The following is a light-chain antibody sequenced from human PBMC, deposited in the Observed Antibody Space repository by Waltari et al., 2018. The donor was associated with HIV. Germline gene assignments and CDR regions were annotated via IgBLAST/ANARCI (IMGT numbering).Light chain of an antibody. CDR1: QSVSSNY. Sequence: EIVLTQSPGTMSLSPGARATLYCRASQSVSSNYLAWYQQKPGQAPRLLIYAASGRATGIPNRFSGSGSGTDFTLTISRLEPEDFAMYYCHQYGNSPWTFGLGTRVEIK. CDR3: HQYGNSPWT. J-gene: IGKJ1*01. CDR2: AAS. V-gene: IGKV3-20*01.